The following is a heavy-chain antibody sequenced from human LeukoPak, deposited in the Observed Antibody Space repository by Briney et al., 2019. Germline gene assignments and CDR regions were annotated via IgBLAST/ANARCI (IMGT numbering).Heavy chain of an antibody. V-gene: IGHV3-23*01. CDR2: ISGNGGST. D-gene: IGHD6-19*01. J-gene: IGHJ5*02. Sequence: GGSLRLSCAASGFTFSSYAMSWVRQAPGKGLEWVSAISGNGGSTYYADSVKGRFTISRDNSKNTLYLQMNSLRAEDTAVYYCAKVAVAGTKVAWFDPWGQGTLVTVSS. CDR3: AKVAVAGTKVAWFDP. CDR1: GFTFSSYA.